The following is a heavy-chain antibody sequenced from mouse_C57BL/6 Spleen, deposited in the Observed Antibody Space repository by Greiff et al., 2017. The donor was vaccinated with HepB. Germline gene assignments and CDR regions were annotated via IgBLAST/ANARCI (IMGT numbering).Heavy chain of an antibody. V-gene: IGHV5-17*01. D-gene: IGHD1-3*01. J-gene: IGHJ4*01. CDR1: GFTFTDYA. CDR2: ISSGSSTI. Sequence: EVMLVESGGGLVKPGGSLKLSCAASGFTFTDYAMHWVRQAPEQGLEWVAYISSGSSTIYYAHTVKGRSTISRDKSTNTLFLQMTSLRSEDTAMYYCAKSSYYYAMDYWGQGTSVTVSS. CDR3: AKSSYYYAMDY.